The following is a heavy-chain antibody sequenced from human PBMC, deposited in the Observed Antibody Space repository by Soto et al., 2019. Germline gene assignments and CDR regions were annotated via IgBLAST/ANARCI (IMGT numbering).Heavy chain of an antibody. CDR1: GFTFDDYA. J-gene: IGHJ6*03. V-gene: IGHV3-9*01. D-gene: IGHD1-26*01. CDR2: ISWNSGSI. Sequence: EVQLVESGGGLVQPGRSLRLSCAVSGFTFDDYAMHWVRQAPGKGLEWVSGISWNSGSIAYADSVKGRFIISRDNAKNSLYLQMNRLRAEDTALYYCAKDSGRDYFYYMDVWGNGTTVTVSS. CDR3: AKDSGRDYFYYMDV.